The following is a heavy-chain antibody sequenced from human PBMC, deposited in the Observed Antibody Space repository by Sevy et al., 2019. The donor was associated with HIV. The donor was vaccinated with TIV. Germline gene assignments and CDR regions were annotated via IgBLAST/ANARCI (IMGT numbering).Heavy chain of an antibody. Sequence: SETLSLTCTASGGSVSSGSYYWTWIRQPPGKGLEWIGYIYKSGRTNYNPSLKSRVTISVDTSKNQFSLKLSSVTAADTAVYYCARDHGHGGWLVDYWGQGTLVTVSS. CDR2: IYKSGRT. J-gene: IGHJ4*02. D-gene: IGHD6-19*01. V-gene: IGHV4-61*01. CDR1: GGSVSSGSYY. CDR3: ARDHGHGGWLVDY.